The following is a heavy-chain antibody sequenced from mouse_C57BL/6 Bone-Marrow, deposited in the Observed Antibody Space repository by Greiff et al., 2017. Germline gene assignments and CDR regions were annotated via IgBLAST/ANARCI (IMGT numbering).Heavy chain of an antibody. Sequence: QVQLKQSGPELVKPGASVKMSCKASGYTFTSYWITWVKQRPGQGLEWIGDIYPGSGSTNYNEKFKSKATLTVDTSSSTAYMQLSSLTSEDSAVYYCARQLRGWFAYWGQGTLVTVSA. CDR2: IYPGSGST. CDR1: GYTFTSYW. CDR3: ARQLRGWFAY. V-gene: IGHV1-55*01. D-gene: IGHD3-2*02. J-gene: IGHJ3*01.